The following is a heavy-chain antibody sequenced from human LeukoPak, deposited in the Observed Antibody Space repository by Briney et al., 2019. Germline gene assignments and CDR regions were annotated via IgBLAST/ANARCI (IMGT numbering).Heavy chain of an antibody. CDR1: RYTFSDSY. CDR3: ARAGGRSWFDP. D-gene: IGHD1-26*01. Sequence: EASVKVSCKASRYTFSDSYIHWVRQAPGQGLEWMGSMNPKSGGTKYAQKFQGRVSMTRDTSISTAYMELASLTSDDTAVYYCARAGGRSWFDPWGQGTLVTVSS. CDR2: MNPKSGGT. V-gene: IGHV1-2*02. J-gene: IGHJ5*02.